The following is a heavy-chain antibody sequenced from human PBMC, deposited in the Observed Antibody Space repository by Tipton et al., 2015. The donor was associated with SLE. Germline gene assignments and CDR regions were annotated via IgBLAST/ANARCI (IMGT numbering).Heavy chain of an antibody. J-gene: IGHJ3*01. CDR2: IYNSGNT. CDR1: GYSISEGYY. D-gene: IGHD6-25*01. Sequence: TLSLTCTVSGYSISEGYYWGWIRQPPGKGLEWIAKIYNSGNTYYNPSLKSRFTIALDTSRNPFSLKVTSVTAADTAVYYCARVRSGSHDAFDLWGQGTMVTVS. CDR3: ARVRSGSHDAFDL. V-gene: IGHV4-38-2*02.